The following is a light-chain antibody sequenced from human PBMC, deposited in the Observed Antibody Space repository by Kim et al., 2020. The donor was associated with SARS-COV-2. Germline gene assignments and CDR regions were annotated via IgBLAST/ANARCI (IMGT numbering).Light chain of an antibody. CDR3: NSRDSNDYVV. CDR1: SLRTYY. J-gene: IGLJ2*01. CDR2: GKD. Sequence: SSELTQDPAVSVALGQTVRITCQGDSLRTYYATWYKQKPGQAPKVVIYGKDNRPSGVPDRFSGSSSGNTAYLTITGTQAGDEADYYCNSRDSNDYVVFGGGTQLTVL. V-gene: IGLV3-19*01.